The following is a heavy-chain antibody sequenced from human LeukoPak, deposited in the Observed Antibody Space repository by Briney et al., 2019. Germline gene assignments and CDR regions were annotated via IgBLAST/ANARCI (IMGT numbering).Heavy chain of an antibody. J-gene: IGHJ3*02. CDR2: INPNSGGT. Sequence: ASVKVSCKASGYTFTGYYMHWVRQAPGQGLEWMGWINPNSGGTNYAQKFQGRVTMTRDTSISTAYMELSRLRSDDTAVYYCARARGDYYDRAFDIWAKGQWSPSLQ. D-gene: IGHD3-22*01. V-gene: IGHV1-2*02. CDR3: ARARGDYYDRAFDI. CDR1: GYTFTGYY.